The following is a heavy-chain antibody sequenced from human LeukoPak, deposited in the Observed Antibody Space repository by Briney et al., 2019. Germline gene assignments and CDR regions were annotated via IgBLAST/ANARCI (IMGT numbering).Heavy chain of an antibody. CDR1: GFTFDDYA. CDR3: AKDLLGYCSGGSCYDYYYYGMDV. Sequence: GGSLRLSCAASGFTFDDYAMHWVRHAPGKGLEWVSLISGDGGSTYYADSVKGRFTISRDNSKNSLYLQMNSLRTEDTALYYCAKDLLGYCSGGSCYDYYYYGMDVWGQGTTVTVSS. J-gene: IGHJ6*02. D-gene: IGHD2-15*01. V-gene: IGHV3-43*02. CDR2: ISGDGGST.